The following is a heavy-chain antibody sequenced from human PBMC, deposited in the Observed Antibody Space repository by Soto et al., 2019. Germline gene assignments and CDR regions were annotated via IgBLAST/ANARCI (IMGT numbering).Heavy chain of an antibody. D-gene: IGHD1-20*01. J-gene: IGHJ5*02. CDR1: GYTFTSYD. CDR3: ARGRAITGTMPS. CDR2: MNPNTGNT. V-gene: IGHV1-8*01. Sequence: GASVKVSCKASGYTFTSYDINWVRQATGQGLEWMGWMNPNTGNTGYAQKFQGRVTMTRNTSISTAYMELSSLRSEDTAMYYCARGRAITGTMPSWGQGTLVTVSS.